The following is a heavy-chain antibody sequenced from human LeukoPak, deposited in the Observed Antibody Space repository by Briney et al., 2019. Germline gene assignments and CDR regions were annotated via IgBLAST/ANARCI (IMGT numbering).Heavy chain of an antibody. CDR2: IYYSGST. Sequence: SETLSLTCIVSGYSISSGYYWGWIRQPPGKGLEWIGSIYYSGSTYYNPSLKSRVTISVDTSKNQFSLKLSSVTAADTAVYYCARDSLNSGSGSYLFDYWGQRTLVTVSS. J-gene: IGHJ4*02. CDR1: GYSISSGYY. CDR3: ARDSLNSGSGSYLFDY. V-gene: IGHV4-38-2*02. D-gene: IGHD3-10*01.